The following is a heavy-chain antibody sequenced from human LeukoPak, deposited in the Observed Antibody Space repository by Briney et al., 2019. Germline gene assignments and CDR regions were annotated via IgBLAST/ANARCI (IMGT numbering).Heavy chain of an antibody. J-gene: IGHJ1*01. V-gene: IGHV3-20*04. CDR1: GFTFDDYG. CDR2: INWNGGST. CDR3: ARDLRAAAGTSRYFQH. Sequence: PGGSLRLSCAASGFTFDDYGMTWVRQAPGKGLEWVTGINWNGGSTGYADSVKGRFTISRDNAKTSLYLQMNCLRAEDTALYYCARDLRAAAGTSRYFQHWGQGTLVTVSS. D-gene: IGHD6-13*01.